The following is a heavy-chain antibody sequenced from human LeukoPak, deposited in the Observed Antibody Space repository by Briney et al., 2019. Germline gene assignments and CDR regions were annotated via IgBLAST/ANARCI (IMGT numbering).Heavy chain of an antibody. CDR3: ARDSGYSYEPGRGVFQH. D-gene: IGHD5-18*01. CDR2: INPSGGST. Sequence: ASVKVSCKASGYTFTSYYMHWVRQAPGQGLEWMGIINPSGGSTSYAQKFQGRVTMTRDTSTSTVYMELSSLRSEDTAVYYCARDSGYSYEPGRGVFQHWGQGTLVTVSS. CDR1: GYTFTSYY. V-gene: IGHV1-46*01. J-gene: IGHJ1*01.